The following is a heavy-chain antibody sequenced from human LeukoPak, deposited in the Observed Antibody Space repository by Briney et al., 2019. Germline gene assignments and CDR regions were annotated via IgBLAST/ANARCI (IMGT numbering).Heavy chain of an antibody. V-gene: IGHV3-74*01. Sequence: SGGSLRLSCAASGFTFSSYAMSWVRQAPGKGLEWVSRINSDGSSTSYADSVKGRFTISRDNAKNTLYLQMNSLRAEDTAVYYCARPSGYDDAFDIWGQGTMVTVSS. CDR3: ARPSGYDDAFDI. D-gene: IGHD5-12*01. CDR1: GFTFSSYA. CDR2: INSDGSST. J-gene: IGHJ3*02.